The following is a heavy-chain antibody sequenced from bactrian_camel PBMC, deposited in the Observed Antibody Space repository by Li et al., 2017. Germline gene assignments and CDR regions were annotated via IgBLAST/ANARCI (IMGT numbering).Heavy chain of an antibody. J-gene: IGHJ4*01. CDR2: IGGDYKT. D-gene: IGHD1*01. CDR1: GQPSSFTC. Sequence: VQLVESGGGSVQAGRSLRLSCVLSGQPSSFTCMAWYRKAPGKEREFVSSIGGDYKTQYTDSVKGRFTISQDSGQPTTYLHMNNVQPEDTGMYYCAADRENGASWSTIRSFSYRGQQGAQVTVS. V-gene: IGHV3S53*01.